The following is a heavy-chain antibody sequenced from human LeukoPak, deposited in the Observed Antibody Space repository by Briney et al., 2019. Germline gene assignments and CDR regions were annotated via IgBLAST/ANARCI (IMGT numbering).Heavy chain of an antibody. V-gene: IGHV4-38-2*01. CDR2: MYHSGST. CDR3: ARSAYYYDSSFDY. Sequence: SETLSLTCAVSGHSISSGYYWGWIRQPPGEGLEWIGTMYHSGSTYYNPSLKSRVTISVDTSKNQFSLKLDSVTAADTDVYYCARSAYYYDSSFDYWGQGTLVTVSS. D-gene: IGHD3-22*01. J-gene: IGHJ4*02. CDR1: GHSISSGYY.